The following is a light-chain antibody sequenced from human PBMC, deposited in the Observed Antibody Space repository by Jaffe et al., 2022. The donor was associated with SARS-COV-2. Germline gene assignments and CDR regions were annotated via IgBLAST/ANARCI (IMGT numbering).Light chain of an antibody. J-gene: IGKJ5*01. CDR1: QRIFYTSNNKNQ. V-gene: IGKV4-1*01. Sequence: DIVVTQSPDSLAVSLGERATINCKSSQRIFYTSNNKNQLAWYQQKPGQPPKLLIYGASTREYGVPDRFSGSGAGTDFTLTISRLQAEDVAVYYCQQYYGTPHFGQGTRLEIK. CDR2: GAS. CDR3: QQYYGTPH.